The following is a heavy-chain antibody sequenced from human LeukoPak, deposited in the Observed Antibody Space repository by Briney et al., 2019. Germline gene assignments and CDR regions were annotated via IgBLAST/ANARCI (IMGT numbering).Heavy chain of an antibody. Sequence: GGSLRLSCAASGFTFSSYGMSWVRQAPGKGLEWVSAIIGSGGSTYYADSVKGRFTISRDNSKNTLYLQMNSLRAEDTAVYYCAKVGGSGSYYNVNCGQGTLVTASS. J-gene: IGHJ4*02. V-gene: IGHV3-23*01. CDR3: AKVGGSGSYYNVN. CDR2: IIGSGGST. CDR1: GFTFSSYG. D-gene: IGHD3-10*01.